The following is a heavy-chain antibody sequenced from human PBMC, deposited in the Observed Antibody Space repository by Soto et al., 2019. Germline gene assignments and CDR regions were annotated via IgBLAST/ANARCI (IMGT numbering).Heavy chain of an antibody. CDR2: INPNSGGT. D-gene: IGHD2-2*01. V-gene: IGHV1-2*02. CDR3: AREEVPPYCSSTSCKYYYYYGMDV. Sequence: QVQLVQSGAEVKKPGASVKVSCKASGYTFTGYYMHWVRQAPGQGLEWMGWINPNSGGTNYAQKFQGGVTMTRDTSISTAYMELSRLRSDDTAVYYCAREEVPPYCSSTSCKYYYYYGMDVWGQGTTVTVSS. CDR1: GYTFTGYY. J-gene: IGHJ6*02.